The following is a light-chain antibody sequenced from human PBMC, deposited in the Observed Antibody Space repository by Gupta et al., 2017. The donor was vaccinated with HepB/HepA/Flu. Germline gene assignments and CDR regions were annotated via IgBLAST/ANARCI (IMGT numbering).Light chain of an antibody. CDR3: AAWDDSLNAVV. CDR2: SNN. V-gene: IGLV1-44*01. J-gene: IGLJ2*01. CDR1: SSNIGSNT. Sequence: QSVLTQPPSASGTPGQRVTIPLSGSSSNIGSNTVTWYQQLPGTAPKRLISSNNHRPSGAPDRFSGSKSGTSAALAISGLQSEDEADYYCAAWDDSLNAVVFGGGTKLTVL.